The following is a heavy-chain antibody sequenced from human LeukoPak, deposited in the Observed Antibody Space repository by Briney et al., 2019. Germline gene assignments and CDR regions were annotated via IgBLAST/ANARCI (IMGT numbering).Heavy chain of an antibody. V-gene: IGHV4-39*01. CDR1: GGSISSVIYY. Sequence: PSETLSLTCTVSGGSISSVIYYWGWVRQPPGKGLEWIGSISYSGTTSYNPSLKSRVTISVDTSKNQFSLKLSSVTAADTAVYYCGRHPGGSYDYFDYWGQGTLVTVSS. J-gene: IGHJ4*02. CDR3: GRHPGGSYDYFDY. CDR2: ISYSGTT. D-gene: IGHD1-26*01.